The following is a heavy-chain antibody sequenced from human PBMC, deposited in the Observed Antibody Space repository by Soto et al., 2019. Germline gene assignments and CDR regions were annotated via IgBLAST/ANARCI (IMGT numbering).Heavy chain of an antibody. V-gene: IGHV4-4*02. Sequence: QVQLQESGPGLVTPSGTLSVTCAVSSGSISSSYWWSWVRQPPGERLEWIGEIHHSGDTNYNPSLVSRVTISVDKSKNQFSLRLSSVTAADTAVYYCARIDYGSGSDYNFDYWGQGTLVTLSS. J-gene: IGHJ4*02. CDR3: ARIDYGSGSDYNFDY. CDR2: IHHSGDT. CDR1: SGSISSSYW. D-gene: IGHD3-10*01.